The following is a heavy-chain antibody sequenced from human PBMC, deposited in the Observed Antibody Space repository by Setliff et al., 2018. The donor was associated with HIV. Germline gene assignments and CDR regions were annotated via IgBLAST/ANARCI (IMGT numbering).Heavy chain of an antibody. J-gene: IGHJ5*01. V-gene: IGHV3-74*01. Sequence: GGSLRLSCAASGFTFSTSWMHWVRQAPGKGLLWVSRINSDGSYTNYADSVKGRFTISRDNAENSLYLQMNSLRAEDTAVYYCARPLLRTNTVYGILGNWFDSWGRGTLVTVSS. D-gene: IGHD2-8*01. CDR3: ARPLLRTNTVYGILGNWFDS. CDR1: GFTFSTSW. CDR2: INSDGSYT.